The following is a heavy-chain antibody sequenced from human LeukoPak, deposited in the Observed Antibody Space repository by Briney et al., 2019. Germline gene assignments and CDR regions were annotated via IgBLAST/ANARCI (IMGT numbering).Heavy chain of an antibody. CDR1: GFTLSSYD. Sequence: GGSLRLSCAASGFTLSSYDMHWVRQATGKGLEWVSVIGTAGDTYYPGSVKGRFTISRENAKNSLYLQMNSLRAGDTAVYYCARAAYSSTWYSRYFDLWGRGTLVTVSS. D-gene: IGHD6-13*01. V-gene: IGHV3-13*01. CDR2: IGTAGDT. CDR3: ARAAYSSTWYSRYFDL. J-gene: IGHJ2*01.